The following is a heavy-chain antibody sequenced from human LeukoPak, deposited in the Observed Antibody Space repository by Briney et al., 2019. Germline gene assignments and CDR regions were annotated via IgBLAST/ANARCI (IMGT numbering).Heavy chain of an antibody. CDR2: IYYSGST. CDR3: ARGTYGVARVVGNL. CDR1: GGSVSSGDYY. D-gene: IGHD3-16*01. Sequence: SETLSLTCTVSGGSVSSGDYYWSWIRQPPGKGLEWIGYIYYSGSTYYNPSLKSRVTISVDTSKNQFSLKLSSVTAADTAVYYCARGTYGVARVVGNLWGQGTLVTVSS. V-gene: IGHV4-30-4*01. J-gene: IGHJ4*02.